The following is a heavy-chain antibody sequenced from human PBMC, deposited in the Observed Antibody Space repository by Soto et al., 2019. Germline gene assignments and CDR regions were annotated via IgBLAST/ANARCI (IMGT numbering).Heavy chain of an antibody. CDR2: LNPLVGVP. D-gene: IGHD4-17*01. CDR1: GGTFSSST. CDR3: ARGGDYGDYDFDV. V-gene: IGHV1-69*02. Sequence: QVQLVQSGAEVKKPGSSVKVSCKASGGTFSSSTITWVRQAPGEGLEWMGRLNPLVGVPDYTQKLKGRVTITADKSTSTVYMELTSLRSEDTAVYYWARGGDYGDYDFDVWGQGTTVTVSS. J-gene: IGHJ6*02.